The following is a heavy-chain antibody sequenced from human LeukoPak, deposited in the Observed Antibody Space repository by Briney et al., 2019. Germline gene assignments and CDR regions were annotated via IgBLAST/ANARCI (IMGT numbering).Heavy chain of an antibody. V-gene: IGHV3-30*02. CDR2: IQYDGSKK. CDR3: AKDIGSYYDY. J-gene: IGHJ4*02. D-gene: IGHD3-10*01. CDR1: GFTFSSNG. Sequence: GGSLRLSCVASGFTFSSNGMHWVRQAPGRGLEWVTFIQYDGSKKYYADSVKGRFTISRDNSKNTLYLEMNSLRAEDTAVYYCAKDIGSYYDYWGQGILVTVSS.